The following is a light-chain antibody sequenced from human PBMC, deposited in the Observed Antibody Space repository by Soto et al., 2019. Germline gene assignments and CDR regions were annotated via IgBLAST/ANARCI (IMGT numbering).Light chain of an antibody. J-gene: IGKJ1*01. Sequence: EIVLTQSPGTLSLSPGERATLSCRASQSVTSSYLAWYQQQPGQAPGLLIYGASSRATGIPDRFSGSGSGTDFTLTISRLEPEDFAVYYCQHYGTSWTFGQGTKVEIK. CDR3: QHYGTSWT. CDR1: QSVTSSY. CDR2: GAS. V-gene: IGKV3-20*01.